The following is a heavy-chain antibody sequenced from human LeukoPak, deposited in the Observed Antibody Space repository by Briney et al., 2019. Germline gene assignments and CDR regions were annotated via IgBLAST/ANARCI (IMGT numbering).Heavy chain of an antibody. Sequence: KPSETLSLTYTVSGGSISSYYWSWIRQPAGKGLEWIGRIYTSGSTNYNPSLKSRVTMSVDTSKNQFSLKLGSVTAADTAVYYCARVGQLWLREYYFDYWGQGTLVTVSS. J-gene: IGHJ4*02. D-gene: IGHD5-18*01. CDR3: ARVGQLWLREYYFDY. CDR2: IYTSGST. CDR1: GGSISSYY. V-gene: IGHV4-4*07.